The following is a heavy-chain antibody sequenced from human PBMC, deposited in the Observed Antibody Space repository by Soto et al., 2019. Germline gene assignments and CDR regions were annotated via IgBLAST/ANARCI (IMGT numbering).Heavy chain of an antibody. D-gene: IGHD1-20*01. CDR3: ARVLFGDNWNPRAGYYFDY. J-gene: IGHJ4*02. CDR1: GYTFTSYD. V-gene: IGHV1-8*01. CDR2: MNPNSGNT. Sequence: GASVKVSCKASGYTFTSYDINWVRQATGQGLEWMGWMNPNSGNTGYAQKFQGRVTMTRNTSISTAYMELSSLRSEDTAVYYCARVLFGDNWNPRAGYYFDYWGQGTLVTVSS.